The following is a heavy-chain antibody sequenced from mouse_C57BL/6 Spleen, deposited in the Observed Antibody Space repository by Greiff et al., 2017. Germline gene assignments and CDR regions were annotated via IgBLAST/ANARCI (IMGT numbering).Heavy chain of an antibody. V-gene: IGHV1-39*01. J-gene: IGHJ3*01. Sequence: EVKLMESGPELVKPGASVKISCKASGYSFTDYNMNWVKQSNGKSLEWIGVINPNYGTTSYNQKFKGKATLTVDQSSSTAYMQLNSLTSEDSAVYYCARKGGYDYDGPWFAYWGQGTLVTVSA. CDR3: ARKGGYDYDGPWFAY. D-gene: IGHD2-4*01. CDR1: GYSFTDYN. CDR2: INPNYGTT.